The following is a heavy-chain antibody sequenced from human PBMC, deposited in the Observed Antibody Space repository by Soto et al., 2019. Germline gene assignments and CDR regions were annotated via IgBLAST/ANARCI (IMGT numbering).Heavy chain of an antibody. J-gene: IGHJ4*02. CDR3: ASQLQGSRRKYYLHF. CDR1: GFNFSDFY. CDR2: ISATGETT. D-gene: IGHD2-2*01. V-gene: IGHV3-11*01. Sequence: QVQLVESGGALVKPGGSLRLSCAASGFNFSDFYISWIRQAPGKGLERVSFISATGETTYYAEPVKGRFTISRDNAQKSLDLQMNSLRDEDTAMYYCASQLQGSRRKYYLHFWGQGTVVTVSS.